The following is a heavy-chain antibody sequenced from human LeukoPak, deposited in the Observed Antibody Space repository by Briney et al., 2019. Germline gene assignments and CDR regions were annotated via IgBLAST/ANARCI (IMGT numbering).Heavy chain of an antibody. CDR2: IYYSGST. CDR3: ARGPRTYYFDY. Sequence: PSETLSLTCTVSGGSISSYYWSWLRQPPGKGLEWIGYIYYSGSTNYNPSLKSRVTISVDTSKNRFSLKLSSVTAADTAVYYCARGPRTYYFDYWGQGTLVTVSS. CDR1: GGSISSYY. D-gene: IGHD3-16*01. V-gene: IGHV4-59*08. J-gene: IGHJ4*02.